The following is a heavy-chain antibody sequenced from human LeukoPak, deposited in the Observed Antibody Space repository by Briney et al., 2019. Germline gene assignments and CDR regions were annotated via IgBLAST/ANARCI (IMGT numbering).Heavy chain of an antibody. CDR2: IDQDGSEI. V-gene: IGHV3-7*01. D-gene: IGHD2/OR15-2a*01. J-gene: IGHJ4*02. CDR3: ARVDGNIAYRPVED. Sequence: PGGSLRLSCAASGFTFSGSAMHWVRQAPGKGLEWVGNIDQDGSEINYLESVKGRLSITRDNAKNSLFLHMNNLRVEDTAKYYCARVDGNIAYRPVEDWGQGTLVTVSS. CDR1: GFTFSGSA.